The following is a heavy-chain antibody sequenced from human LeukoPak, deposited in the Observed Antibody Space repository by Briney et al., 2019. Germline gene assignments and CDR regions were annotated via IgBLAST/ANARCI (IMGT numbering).Heavy chain of an antibody. J-gene: IGHJ4*02. CDR1: GGSFSGYY. V-gene: IGHV4-34*01. Sequence: SETLSLTCAVYGGSFSGYYWSWIRQPPGNGLEWIGEINHSGSTNYNPSLKSRVTISVDTSKNQFSLKLSSVTAADTAVYYCARGRVGAVQLDYWGQGTLVTVSS. D-gene: IGHD1-26*01. CDR3: ARGRVGAVQLDY. CDR2: INHSGST.